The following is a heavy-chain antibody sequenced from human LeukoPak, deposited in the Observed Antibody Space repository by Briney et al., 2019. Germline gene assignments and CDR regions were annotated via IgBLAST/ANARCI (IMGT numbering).Heavy chain of an antibody. V-gene: IGHV4-59*01. CDR2: IYYSGST. CDR3: AREDYDFWSGYYYGMDV. CDR1: GGSISSYY. Sequence: SETLSLTCTVSGGSISSYYWSWIWQPPGKGLEWIGYIYYSGSTNYNPSLKSRVTISVDTSKNQFSLKLSSVTAADTAVYYCAREDYDFWSGYYYGMDVWGQGTTVTVSS. J-gene: IGHJ6*02. D-gene: IGHD3-3*01.